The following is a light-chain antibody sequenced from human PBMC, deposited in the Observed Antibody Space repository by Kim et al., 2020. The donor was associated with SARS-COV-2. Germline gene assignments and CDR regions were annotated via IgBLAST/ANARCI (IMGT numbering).Light chain of an antibody. CDR3: QQYNNWPYT. V-gene: IGKV3-15*01. J-gene: IGKJ2*01. CDR2: GAS. Sequence: EVVMMQSPATLSVSPGGRATLSCRASQSVSSNLACYQHKPGQAPSLLIYGASTRAAGIPARFGGSGSGTEFTLTISSLQSEDFVLYFCQQYNNWPYTFGQGTKLEI. CDR1: QSVSSN.